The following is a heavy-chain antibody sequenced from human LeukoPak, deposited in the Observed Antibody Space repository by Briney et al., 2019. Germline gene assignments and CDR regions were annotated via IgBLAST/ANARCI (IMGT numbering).Heavy chain of an antibody. CDR2: IYTGGTT. J-gene: IGHJ4*02. CDR1: GFTVTINH. D-gene: IGHD6-6*01. Sequence: PGGSLRLSCAASGFTVTINHMNWVRQAPGKGLEWVSIIYTGGTTHYADSLKGRITISRDDSRNTLYLQMNSLRAEDTAVYYCARDSSSHYFDYWGQGTLVTVSS. CDR3: ARDSSSHYFDY. V-gene: IGHV3-66*01.